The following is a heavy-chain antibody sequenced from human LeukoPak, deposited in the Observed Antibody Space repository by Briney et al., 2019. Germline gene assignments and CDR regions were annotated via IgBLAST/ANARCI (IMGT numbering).Heavy chain of an antibody. CDR3: ARGIDSGYDYFDS. V-gene: IGHV3-20*04. CDR2: INWNSGSR. D-gene: IGHD5-12*01. CDR1: GFTFDDYG. J-gene: IGHJ4*02. Sequence: GGSLRLSCAASGFTFDDYGMSWVRQGPGKGLEWVSGINWNSGSRGYADSVKGRFTISRDNAKNSLYLRMNSLRAEDTALYYCARGIDSGYDYFDSWGQGTLVTVSS.